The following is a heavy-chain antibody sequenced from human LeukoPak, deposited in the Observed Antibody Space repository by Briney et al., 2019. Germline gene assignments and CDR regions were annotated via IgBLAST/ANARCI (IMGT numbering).Heavy chain of an antibody. CDR3: ARGYGDHAAVAAFDI. J-gene: IGHJ3*02. CDR1: GYTFTGYY. CDR2: INPNSGGT. D-gene: IGHD4-17*01. Sequence: ASVKVSCKASGYTFTGYYMRWVRQAPGQGLEWMGWINPNSGGTNYAQKFQDRVTMTRDTSISTAYMELSRLRSDDTAVYYCARGYGDHAAVAAFDIWGQGTMVTVSS. V-gene: IGHV1-2*02.